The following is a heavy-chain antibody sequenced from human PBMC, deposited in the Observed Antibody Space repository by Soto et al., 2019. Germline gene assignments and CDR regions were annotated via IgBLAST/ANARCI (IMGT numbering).Heavy chain of an antibody. Sequence: PSETLSLTCTVSGASMSSGGYYWTWIRQSPGKGLEWIGYIYYSGSTHYNPSLESRVAISLDTSRSQFSLTLHSVTAADTAIYYCARDRHNNFFDPWGQGTLVTVSS. CDR1: GASMSSGGYY. CDR2: IYYSGST. CDR3: ARDRHNNFFDP. J-gene: IGHJ5*02. V-gene: IGHV4-31*03. D-gene: IGHD6-6*01.